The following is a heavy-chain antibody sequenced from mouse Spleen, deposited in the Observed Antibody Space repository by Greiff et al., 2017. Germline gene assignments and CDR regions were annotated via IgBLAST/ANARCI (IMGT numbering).Heavy chain of an antibody. J-gene: IGHJ2*01. V-gene: IGHV1-76*01. D-gene: IGHD2-1*01. CDR3: ARDGNQPFDY. CDR1: GYTFTDYY. CDR2: IYPGSGNT. Sequence: QVQLQQSGAELVRPGASVKLSCKASGYTFTDYYINWVKQRPGQGLEWIARIYPGSGNTYYNEKFKGKATLTAEKSSSTAYMQLSSLTSEDSAVYFCARDGNQPFDYWGQGTTLTVSS.